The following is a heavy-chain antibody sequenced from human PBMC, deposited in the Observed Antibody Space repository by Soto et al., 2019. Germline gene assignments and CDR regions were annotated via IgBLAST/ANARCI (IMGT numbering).Heavy chain of an antibody. D-gene: IGHD1-1*01. Sequence: GGSLRLSCAAPGFTFSSYWMSWVRQAPGKGLEWVANIKQDGGDKYYVDSVKGRFTISRDTAKNSLYLQMNSLRAEDTAVYYCEREGRPGTSIDYWGQGTLVTVSS. CDR1: GFTFSSYW. V-gene: IGHV3-7*01. CDR2: IKQDGGDK. J-gene: IGHJ4*02. CDR3: EREGRPGTSIDY.